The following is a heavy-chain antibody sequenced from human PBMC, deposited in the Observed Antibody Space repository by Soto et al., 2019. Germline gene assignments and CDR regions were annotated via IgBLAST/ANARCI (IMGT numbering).Heavy chain of an antibody. D-gene: IGHD2-21*02. Sequence: SETLSLTCTVSGCAISSGGFYWSWLRQHPGKGLEWIGYIYYSGSTYYNPSLKSRVTISVDTSKNQFSLKLSSVTAADTAVYYCARGRIVVVTANWFDPWGQGTLVTVSS. CDR3: ARGRIVVVTANWFDP. J-gene: IGHJ5*02. CDR1: GCAISSGGFY. CDR2: IYYSGST. V-gene: IGHV4-31*03.